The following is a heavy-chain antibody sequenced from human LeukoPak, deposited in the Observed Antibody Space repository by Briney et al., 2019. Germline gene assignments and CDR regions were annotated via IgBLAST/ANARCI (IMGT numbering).Heavy chain of an antibody. CDR1: GFTFSSYS. V-gene: IGHV3-21*01. D-gene: IGHD3-22*01. Sequence: GGSLRLSCAASGFTFSSYSMNWVRQAPGKGLEWVSPISSNSSYIYYADSVKGRFTISRDNAKNSLYLQMNSLRAEDTAVYYCARVRTYYYDSSSSDAFDIWGQGTMVTVSS. J-gene: IGHJ3*02. CDR3: ARVRTYYYDSSSSDAFDI. CDR2: ISSNSSYI.